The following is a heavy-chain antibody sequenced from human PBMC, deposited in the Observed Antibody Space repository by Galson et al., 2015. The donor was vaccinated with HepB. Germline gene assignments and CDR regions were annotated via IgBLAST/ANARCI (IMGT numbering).Heavy chain of an antibody. CDR3: AKDAFSYNQVFDPFDI. V-gene: IGHV3-23*01. CDR2: INGGGTKT. Sequence: SLRLSCAASGFTFSDYAMNWVRQAPEKGLEWVSHINGGGTKTYYADSVKGRFISSRNNSRNTLYLQMNSLGAEDTAIYYCAKDAFSYNQVFDPFDIWGQGTMVTVSS. CDR1: GFTFSDYA. D-gene: IGHD1-14*01. J-gene: IGHJ3*02.